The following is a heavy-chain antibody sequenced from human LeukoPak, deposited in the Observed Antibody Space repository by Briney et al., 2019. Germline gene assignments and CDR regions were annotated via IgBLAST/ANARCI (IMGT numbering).Heavy chain of an antibody. V-gene: IGHV4-4*09. J-gene: IGHJ6*03. Sequence: KPSETLSLTCTVSGGPISSYYSSWIRQPPGKGLEWIGYIYTSGSTNYNPSLKSRVTISVDTSKNQFSLKLSSVTAADTAVYYCARLISVEIASNYMDVWGKGTTVTVSS. D-gene: IGHD5-24*01. CDR2: IYTSGST. CDR3: ARLISVEIASNYMDV. CDR1: GGPISSYY.